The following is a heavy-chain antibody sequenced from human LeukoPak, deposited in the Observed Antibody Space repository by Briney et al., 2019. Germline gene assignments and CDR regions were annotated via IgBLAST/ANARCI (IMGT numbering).Heavy chain of an antibody. J-gene: IGHJ3*02. CDR1: GYTFTSYD. V-gene: IGHV1-8*03. D-gene: IGHD3-10*01. CDR3: ARGGITMVRGVWGDAFDI. Sequence: GASVKVSCKASGYTFTSYDINWVRQATGQGLEWMGWMNPNSGNTGYAQKFQGRVTITRNTSISTAYMELSSLRSEDTAVYYCARGGITMVRGVWGDAFDIWGQGTMVTVSS. CDR2: MNPNSGNT.